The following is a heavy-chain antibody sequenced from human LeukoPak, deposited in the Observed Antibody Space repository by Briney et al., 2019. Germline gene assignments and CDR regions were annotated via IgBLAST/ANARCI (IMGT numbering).Heavy chain of an antibody. CDR3: AKGDYYDSTPFDY. Sequence: PGGSLRLSCAASGFTFSSYGMSWVRQAPGKGLEWVSAISGSGGSTYYADSVKGRFTISRDNSKNTLYLQMNSLRAEDTAVYYCAKGDYYDSTPFDYWGQGTLVTVSS. V-gene: IGHV3-23*01. D-gene: IGHD3-22*01. J-gene: IGHJ4*02. CDR1: GFTFSSYG. CDR2: ISGSGGST.